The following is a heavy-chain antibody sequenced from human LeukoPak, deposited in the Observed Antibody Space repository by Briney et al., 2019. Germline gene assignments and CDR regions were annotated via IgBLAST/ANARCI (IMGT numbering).Heavy chain of an antibody. CDR2: IYYSGST. Sequence: PSETLSLXCTVSGGSISSYYWSWIRQPPGKGLEWIGYIYYSGSTNYNPSLKSRVTISVDTSKNQFSLKLSSVTAADTAVYYCVRYDGSGLNFDYWGQGTLVTVSS. V-gene: IGHV4-59*01. CDR3: VRYDGSGLNFDY. J-gene: IGHJ4*02. D-gene: IGHD3-10*01. CDR1: GGSISSYY.